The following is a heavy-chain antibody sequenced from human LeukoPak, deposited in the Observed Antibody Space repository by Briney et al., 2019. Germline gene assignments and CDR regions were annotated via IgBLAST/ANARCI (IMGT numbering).Heavy chain of an antibody. D-gene: IGHD3-3*01. CDR3: ARVSYDFWSGFHAFDI. CDR1: GYTFTSYY. V-gene: IGHV1-46*01. J-gene: IGHJ3*02. Sequence: ASVKVSCKASGYTFTSYYMHWVRQAPGQGLEWMGIINPSGGSTSYAQKFQGRVTMTRDMSTSTDYMELSSLRSEDTAVYYCARVSYDFWSGFHAFDIWGQGTMVTVSS. CDR2: INPSGGST.